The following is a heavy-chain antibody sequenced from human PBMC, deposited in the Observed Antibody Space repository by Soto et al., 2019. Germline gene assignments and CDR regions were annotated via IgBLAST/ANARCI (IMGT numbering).Heavy chain of an antibody. Sequence: QVQLVQSGADVKKPGSSVKVSCKTSGGSFGSSAISWERQAPAQGLEWMGELIPVFDKANYAQNFQGRLTITADELTGTVFMELSSLRSEDTAVYFCARLRRDWGDAVDLWGLGTSVTVSS. CDR2: LIPVFDKA. D-gene: IGHD3-16*01. CDR3: ARLRRDWGDAVDL. V-gene: IGHV1-69*01. J-gene: IGHJ3*01. CDR1: GGSFGSSA.